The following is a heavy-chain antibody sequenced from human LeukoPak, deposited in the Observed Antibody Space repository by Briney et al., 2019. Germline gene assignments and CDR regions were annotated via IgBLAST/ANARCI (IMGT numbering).Heavy chain of an antibody. CDR2: IYPADSDT. D-gene: IGHD4/OR15-4a*01. V-gene: IGHV5-51*01. CDR1: GYIFSNYC. Sequence: AESPKRSSKGPGYIFSNYCGVWVRQMPGKGLEWMGIIYPADSDTRYSPSFQGQVSISVDTSINTAYLQWTSLKASDTAMYYCARTDYNFCFDPWGRGTLVTVSS. CDR3: ARTDYNFCFDP. J-gene: IGHJ5*02.